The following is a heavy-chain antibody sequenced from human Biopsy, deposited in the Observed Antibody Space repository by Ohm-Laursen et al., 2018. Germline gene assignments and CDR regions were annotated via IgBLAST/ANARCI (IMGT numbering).Heavy chain of an antibody. J-gene: IGHJ3*01. CDR3: ARDIMNRIAGLVARSDVFDV. V-gene: IGHV1-2*02. Sequence: ASVKVSCQGSGYAVNDYFLHWLRQAPGQGPEWMGWISPNSGGTNYAQKFQGRVTMTTDTSTSTVYLELRRLISDDTAVYYCARDIMNRIAGLVARSDVFDVWGQGTLVTVSS. D-gene: IGHD3-16*01. CDR1: GYAVNDYF. CDR2: ISPNSGGT.